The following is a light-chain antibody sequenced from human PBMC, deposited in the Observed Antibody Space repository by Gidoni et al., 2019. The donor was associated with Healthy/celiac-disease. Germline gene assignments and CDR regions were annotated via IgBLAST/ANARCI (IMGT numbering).Light chain of an antibody. Sequence: QSALTPPASVSGSPGQSITISCTGTSSDVGGYNYVSWYQQHPGKAPKLMIYEVSNRPSGVSNRFSGSKSGNTASLTISGLQAEDEAEYYCSSYTSSSTYVFGTGTKVTVL. J-gene: IGLJ1*01. CDR1: SSDVGGYNY. CDR3: SSYTSSSTYV. V-gene: IGLV2-14*01. CDR2: EVS.